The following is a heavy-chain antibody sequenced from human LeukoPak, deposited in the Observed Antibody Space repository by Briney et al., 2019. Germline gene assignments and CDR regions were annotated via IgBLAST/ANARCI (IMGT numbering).Heavy chain of an antibody. V-gene: IGHV4-59*11. Sequence: SETLSLTCTVSGASIRSHYWSWLRQPPGKGLEWLGYIFYSWNTNSNPSLKSRVTISVDASKNQFSLKLSSVTAADTAVYYCARVGGRGYSYGPYDYWGQGTLVTVSS. CDR3: ARVGGRGYSYGPYDY. CDR1: GASIRSHY. CDR2: IFYSWNT. J-gene: IGHJ4*02. D-gene: IGHD5-18*01.